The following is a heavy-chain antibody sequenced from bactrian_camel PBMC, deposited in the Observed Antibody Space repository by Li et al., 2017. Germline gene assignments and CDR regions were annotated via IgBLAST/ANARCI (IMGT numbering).Heavy chain of an antibody. D-gene: IGHD5*01. CDR1: GFPHWPTC. J-gene: IGHJ4*01. Sequence: HVQLVESGGGSVEAGGSLSLSCGVSGFPHWPTCVAWFRQIPGNEREGVATVDVDGATLYADSVKGRFAISRDNAKNTVYLRMNSLKPEDTALYYCSVATTSATFNYWGQGTQVTVS. CDR3: SVATTSATFNY. CDR2: VDVDGAT. V-gene: IGHV3S53*01.